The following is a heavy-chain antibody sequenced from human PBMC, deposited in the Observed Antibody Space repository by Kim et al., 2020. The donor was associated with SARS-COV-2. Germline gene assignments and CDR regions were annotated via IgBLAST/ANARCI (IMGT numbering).Heavy chain of an antibody. D-gene: IGHD1-26*01. CDR3: ARNGVGATARYFQH. V-gene: IGHV4-39*01. J-gene: IGHJ1*01. Sequence: NPSLKSRVTISVDTSKNQFSLKLSSVTAADTAVYYCARNGVGATARYFQHWGQGTLVTVSS.